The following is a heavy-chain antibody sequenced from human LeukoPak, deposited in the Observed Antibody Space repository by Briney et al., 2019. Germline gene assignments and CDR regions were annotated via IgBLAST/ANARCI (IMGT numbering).Heavy chain of an antibody. CDR3: ASSGWKAWFDY. Sequence: SETLSLTCTVSGGSISSYYWSWIRQPPGKGLEWIGYIYYSGSTNYNPSLKSRVTISVDTSKSQFSLKLSSVTAADTAVYYCASSGWKAWFDYWGQGTLVTVSS. D-gene: IGHD6-19*01. CDR2: IYYSGST. J-gene: IGHJ4*02. V-gene: IGHV4-59*01. CDR1: GGSISSYY.